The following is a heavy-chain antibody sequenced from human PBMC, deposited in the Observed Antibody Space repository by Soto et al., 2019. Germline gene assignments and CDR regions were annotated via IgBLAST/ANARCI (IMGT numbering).Heavy chain of an antibody. Sequence: QVQLQESGPGLVKPSQTLSLTCTVSGGSISSGGYYWSWIRQHPGKGLEWIGYIYYSGSTYYNPSLKSRVTISVDTSKNQFSLKLSSVTAADTAVYYCASHLSVWSGSQPREIWFDPWGQGTLVTVSS. J-gene: IGHJ5*02. D-gene: IGHD3-3*01. CDR2: IYYSGST. CDR3: ASHLSVWSGSQPREIWFDP. CDR1: GGSISSGGYY. V-gene: IGHV4-31*03.